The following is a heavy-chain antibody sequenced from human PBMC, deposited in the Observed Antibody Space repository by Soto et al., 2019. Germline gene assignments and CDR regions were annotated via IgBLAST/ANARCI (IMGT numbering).Heavy chain of an antibody. CDR2: IYYSGST. Sequence: NPSETLSLTCTVSGGSISSGDYYWSWIRQPPGKGLEWIGYIYYSGSTYYNPSLKSRVTISVDTSKNQFSLKLSSVTAADTAVYYCARAKNEEDGYNWDDAFDIWGQGTMVTVSS. V-gene: IGHV4-30-4*01. CDR3: ARAKNEEDGYNWDDAFDI. J-gene: IGHJ3*02. CDR1: GGSISSGDYY. D-gene: IGHD5-12*01.